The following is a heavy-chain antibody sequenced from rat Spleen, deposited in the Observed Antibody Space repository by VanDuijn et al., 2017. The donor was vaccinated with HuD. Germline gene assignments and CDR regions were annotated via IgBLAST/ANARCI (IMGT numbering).Heavy chain of an antibody. CDR3: TRDHSYWGSYYPGGFAY. V-gene: IGHV2-13*01. J-gene: IGHJ3*01. CDR1: GFSLSNYG. D-gene: IGHD1-12*02. Sequence: QVQLKESGPGLVQPSQTLSLTCTVSGFSLSNYGVLWVRQPPGKGLDWMGVIWGNGDTNYNSALKSRLSISRDTSKSQVFLKVNSLQAEDTAIYFCTRDHSYWGSYYPGGFAYWGQGTLVTVSS. CDR2: IWGNGDT.